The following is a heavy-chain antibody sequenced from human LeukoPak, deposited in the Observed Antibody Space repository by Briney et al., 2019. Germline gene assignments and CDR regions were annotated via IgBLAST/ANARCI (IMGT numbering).Heavy chain of an antibody. CDR2: ISWNSGSI. CDR1: GFAFEDYA. Sequence: PGGSLRLSCAASGFAFEDYAMHWVRQAPGKGLEWVSGISWNSGSIGYADSVKGRFTISRDNAKNSLYLQMNSLRAEDTALYYCAKGTGDYGDYVGFFDYWGQGTLVTVSS. D-gene: IGHD4-17*01. CDR3: AKGTGDYGDYVGFFDY. V-gene: IGHV3-9*01. J-gene: IGHJ4*02.